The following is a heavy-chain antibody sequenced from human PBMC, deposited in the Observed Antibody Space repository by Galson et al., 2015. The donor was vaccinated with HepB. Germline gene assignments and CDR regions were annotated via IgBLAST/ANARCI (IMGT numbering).Heavy chain of an antibody. D-gene: IGHD3-10*01. CDR2: IVHDGSNQ. J-gene: IGHJ4*02. CDR1: GFPFSTYS. V-gene: IGHV3-30*04. CDR3: GRDSVPIAVGENFDY. Sequence: SLRLSCAASGFPFSTYSLHWVRQAPGRGLEWVALIVHDGSNQYYADSVKGRFTISSDPSKNTLYLQMNSLRAEDTAVYFCGRDSVPIAVGENFDYWGQGTLVTVSS.